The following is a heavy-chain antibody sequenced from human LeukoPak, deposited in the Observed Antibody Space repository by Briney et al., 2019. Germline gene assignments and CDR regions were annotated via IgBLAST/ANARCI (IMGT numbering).Heavy chain of an antibody. D-gene: IGHD2-2*01. J-gene: IGHJ4*02. V-gene: IGHV1-8*01. CDR3: ARGLVVVPAALDY. Sequence: ASVKVSCKTSGYTFTSYDINWVRQATGQGLEWMGWMNPNSGNTGYAQKFQGRVTMTRNTSISTAYMELSSLRSEDTAVYYCARGLVVVPAALDYWGQGTLVTVSS. CDR1: GYTFTSYD. CDR2: MNPNSGNT.